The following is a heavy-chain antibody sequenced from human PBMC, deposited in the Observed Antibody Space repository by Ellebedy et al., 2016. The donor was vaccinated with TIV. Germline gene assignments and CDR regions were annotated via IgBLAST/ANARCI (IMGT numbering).Heavy chain of an antibody. Sequence: GESLKISXKGSGYSFSNYWIGWVRQMPGRGLEWMALIYPGDSNTRYSPSFQGQVIISADNSISTAYLQWSSLKASDTAMYYCARHGKYDILTGYPYYYDYLMDVWGQGTAVTVSS. J-gene: IGHJ6*02. CDR2: IYPGDSNT. CDR3: ARHGKYDILTGYPYYYDYLMDV. V-gene: IGHV5-51*01. D-gene: IGHD3-9*01. CDR1: GYSFSNYW.